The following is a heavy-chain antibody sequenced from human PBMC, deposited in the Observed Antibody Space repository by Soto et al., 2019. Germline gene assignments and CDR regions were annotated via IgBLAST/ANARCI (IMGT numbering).Heavy chain of an antibody. Sequence: PSETLSLTCTVSGGSISSGDYYWSWIRQPPGKGLEWIGYIYYSGSTYYNPSLKSRVTISVDTSKNQFSLKLSSVTAADTAVYYCARGRFSSSWYPNWFDPWGKGTLVTVSS. V-gene: IGHV4-30-4*01. CDR1: GGSISSGDYY. CDR2: IYYSGST. CDR3: ARGRFSSSWYPNWFDP. J-gene: IGHJ5*02. D-gene: IGHD6-13*01.